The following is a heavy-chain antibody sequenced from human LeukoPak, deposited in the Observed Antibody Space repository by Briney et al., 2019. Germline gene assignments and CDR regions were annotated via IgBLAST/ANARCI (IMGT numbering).Heavy chain of an antibody. D-gene: IGHD3-22*01. J-gene: IGHJ4*02. Sequence: ASVKVSCKASGGTFSSYGISWVRQAPGQGLEWMGWISAYNGNTNYAQKLQGRVTMTTDTSTSTAYMELRSLRSDDTAVYYCARRGYYYDSSGYFDFDYWGQGTLVTVSS. CDR2: ISAYNGNT. CDR1: GGTFSSYG. CDR3: ARRGYYYDSSGYFDFDY. V-gene: IGHV1-18*01.